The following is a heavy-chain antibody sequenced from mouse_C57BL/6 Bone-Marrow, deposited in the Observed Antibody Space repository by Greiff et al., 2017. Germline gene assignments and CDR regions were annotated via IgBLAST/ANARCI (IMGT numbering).Heavy chain of an antibody. V-gene: IGHV1-81*01. J-gene: IGHJ3*01. Sequence: QVQLQQSGAELARPGASVKLSCKASGYTFTSYGISWVKQRTGQGLEWIGEIYPRSGNTYYNEKFKGKATLTADKSSSTAYMELRSLTSEDAADYFCARDEDYGSRAWFAYWGQGTLVTVSA. D-gene: IGHD1-1*01. CDR1: GYTFTSYG. CDR2: IYPRSGNT. CDR3: ARDEDYGSRAWFAY.